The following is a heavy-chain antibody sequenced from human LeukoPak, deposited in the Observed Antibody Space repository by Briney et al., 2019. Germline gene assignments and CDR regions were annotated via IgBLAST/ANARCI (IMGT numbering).Heavy chain of an antibody. CDR2: INPSGGST. Sequence: ASVKVSCKASGYTFTSYYMHWVRQAPGQGLEWMGIINPSGGSTSYAQKFQGRVTMTRDTSTSTVYMELSSLRSEDTGVYYCARALKSVHYYDSSGYYPHYYYGMDVWGQGTTVTVSS. J-gene: IGHJ6*02. CDR1: GYTFTSYY. D-gene: IGHD3-22*01. CDR3: ARALKSVHYYDSSGYYPHYYYGMDV. V-gene: IGHV1-46*01.